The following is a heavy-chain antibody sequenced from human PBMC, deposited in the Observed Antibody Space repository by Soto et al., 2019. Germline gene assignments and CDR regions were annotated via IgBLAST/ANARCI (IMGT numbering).Heavy chain of an antibody. Sequence: ASVKVSCKASGYTFTSYAMHWVRQAPGQRLEWMGWINAGNGNTKYSQKFQGRVTITRDTSASTAYMELSSLRSEDTAVYYCARLGYDFWSGYYNWFDPWGQGTLVTVS. V-gene: IGHV1-3*01. CDR3: ARLGYDFWSGYYNWFDP. D-gene: IGHD3-3*01. J-gene: IGHJ5*02. CDR1: GYTFTSYA. CDR2: INAGNGNT.